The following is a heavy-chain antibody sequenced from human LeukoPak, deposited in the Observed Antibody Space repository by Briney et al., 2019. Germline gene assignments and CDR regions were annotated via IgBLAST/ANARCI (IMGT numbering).Heavy chain of an antibody. V-gene: IGHV1-2*02. CDR3: ARDNTECSSTSCYSYYYYYMDV. CDR2: INPNSGGT. Sequence: ASVKVSCKASGYTFTGYYMHWVRQAPGQGLEWMGWINPNSGGTNYAQKFQGRVTMTRDTSISTAYMELSRLRSDDTAVYYCARDNTECSSTSCYSYYYYYMDVWGKGTTVTVSS. J-gene: IGHJ6*03. D-gene: IGHD2-2*02. CDR1: GYTFTGYY.